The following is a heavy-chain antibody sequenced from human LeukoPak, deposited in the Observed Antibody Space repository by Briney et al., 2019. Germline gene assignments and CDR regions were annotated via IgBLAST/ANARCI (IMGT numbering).Heavy chain of an antibody. J-gene: IGHJ4*02. CDR3: AREQGGY. Sequence: PSQTLSLTCTVSVGSISSGSYYWSWIRQPAGKGLEWIGRIYTSGSTNYNPSLKSRVTISVGTSKNQFSLKLSSVTAADTAVYYCAREQGGYWGQGTLVTVSS. CDR1: VGSISSGSYY. D-gene: IGHD2-15*01. CDR2: IYTSGST. V-gene: IGHV4-61*02.